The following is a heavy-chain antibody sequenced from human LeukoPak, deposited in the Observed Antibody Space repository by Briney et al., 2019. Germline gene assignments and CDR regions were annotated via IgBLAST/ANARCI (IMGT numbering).Heavy chain of an antibody. D-gene: IGHD5-18*01. J-gene: IGHJ4*02. CDR2: IYYSGSS. CDR3: ARVGAVDTAMVSN. V-gene: IGHV4-39*07. CDR1: GGSISSSSYY. Sequence: PSETLSLTCTVSGGSISSSSYYWGWIRQPPGKGLEWIGNIYYSGSSYYNPSLKSRVTISEDKSKNQFSPKLSSVTAADTAVYYCARVGAVDTAMVSNWGQGTLVTVSS.